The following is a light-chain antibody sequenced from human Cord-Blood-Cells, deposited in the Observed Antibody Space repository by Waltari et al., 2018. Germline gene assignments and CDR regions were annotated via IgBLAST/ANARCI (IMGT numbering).Light chain of an antibody. J-gene: IGKJ1*01. CDR3: QQYNTWWT. CDR1: QSVSSN. CDR2: GAS. Sequence: ELVMTQSPATPSVSPGVRATLSCRASQSVSSNLAWYQQNPGQAPRVLIYGASTRATGIPARVSGSGSGTEFTLPISRRQSGDLVVYYCQQYNTWWTFGQGTRVEI. V-gene: IGKV3-15*01.